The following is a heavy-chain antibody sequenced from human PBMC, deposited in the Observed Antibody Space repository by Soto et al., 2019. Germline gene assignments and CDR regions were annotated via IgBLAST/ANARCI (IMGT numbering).Heavy chain of an antibody. V-gene: IGHV3-21*01. CDR2: ISSSSSYI. J-gene: IGHJ4*02. CDR3: ARSLGYYDSSGYYPPYY. Sequence: SLRLSCASSGFTFSSYSMNWVRQAPGKGLEWVSSISSSSSYIYYADSVKGRFTISRDNAKNSLYLQMNSLRAEDTAVYYCARSLGYYDSSGYYPPYYWGQGTLVTVSS. D-gene: IGHD3-22*01. CDR1: GFTFSSYS.